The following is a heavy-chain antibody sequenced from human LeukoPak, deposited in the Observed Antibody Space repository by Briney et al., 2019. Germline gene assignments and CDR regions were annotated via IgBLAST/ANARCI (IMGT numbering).Heavy chain of an antibody. CDR3: ARDGRNTYYYDSSGYYTGDWFDP. J-gene: IGHJ5*02. D-gene: IGHD3-22*01. Sequence: GASVKVSCKASGYTFTGYYMHWVRQAPGQGLEWMGWINPNSGGTNYAQKFQGRVTMTRDMSISTAYMELSRLRSDDTAVYYCARDGRNTYYYDSSGYYTGDWFDPWGQGTLVTVSS. CDR1: GYTFTGYY. CDR2: INPNSGGT. V-gene: IGHV1-2*02.